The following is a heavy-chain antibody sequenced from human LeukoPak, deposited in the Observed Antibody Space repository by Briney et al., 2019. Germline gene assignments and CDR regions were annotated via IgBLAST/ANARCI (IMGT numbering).Heavy chain of an antibody. Sequence: QPGGSLRLSCAASGFTFSSYWMHWVRQAPGKGLEWVSGISWNSGSIGYADSVKGRFTISRDNAKNSLYLQMNSLRAEDTALYYCAKGGGWYPLRGRIDYWGQGTLVTVSS. D-gene: IGHD6-19*01. CDR2: ISWNSGSI. V-gene: IGHV3-9*01. CDR3: AKGGGWYPLRGRIDY. CDR1: GFTFSSYW. J-gene: IGHJ4*02.